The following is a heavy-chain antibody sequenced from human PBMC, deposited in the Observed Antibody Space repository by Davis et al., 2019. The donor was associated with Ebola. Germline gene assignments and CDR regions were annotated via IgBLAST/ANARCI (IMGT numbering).Heavy chain of an antibody. Sequence: MPSETLSLTCTVSGGSISSSSYYWGWIRQPPGKGLEWIGSIYYSGSTYYNPSLKSRVTISVDTSKNQFSLKLSSVTAADTAVYYCARDKYSNYDGGSGWFDPWGQGTLVTVSS. J-gene: IGHJ5*02. CDR2: IYYSGST. CDR1: GGSISSSSYY. CDR3: ARDKYSNYDGGSGWFDP. V-gene: IGHV4-39*02. D-gene: IGHD4-11*01.